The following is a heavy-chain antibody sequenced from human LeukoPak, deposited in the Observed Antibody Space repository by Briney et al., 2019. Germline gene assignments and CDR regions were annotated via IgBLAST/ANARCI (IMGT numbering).Heavy chain of an antibody. CDR2: ISTDARTI. Sequence: GGSLRLSCAASGFAFSTNWMHWVRQAPGKGLVWVSHISTDARTITYADFVKGRFTISRDNAKSTVYLQMNSLRAEDTAVYYCARDQGYYHSSGYPDYWGQGTLVTVSS. J-gene: IGHJ4*02. CDR3: ARDQGYYHSSGYPDY. D-gene: IGHD3-22*01. CDR1: GFAFSTNW. V-gene: IGHV3-74*01.